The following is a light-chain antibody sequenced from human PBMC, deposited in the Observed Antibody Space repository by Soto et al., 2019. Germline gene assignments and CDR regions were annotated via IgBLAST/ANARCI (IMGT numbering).Light chain of an antibody. J-gene: IGLJ2*01. CDR3: CSYAGSSTVVV. Sequence: QSALTQPASVSGSTGQSITISCTGTSSDVGSYNLVSWYQQHPGKAPKLMIYEGSKRPSGVSNRFSGSKSGNTASLTISGLQAEDEADYYCCSYAGSSTVVVFGGGTKLTVL. V-gene: IGLV2-23*01. CDR2: EGS. CDR1: SSDVGSYNL.